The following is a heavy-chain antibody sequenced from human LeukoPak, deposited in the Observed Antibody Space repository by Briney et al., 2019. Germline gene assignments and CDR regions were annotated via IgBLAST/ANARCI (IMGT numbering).Heavy chain of an antibody. CDR1: GGSISSSSYY. D-gene: IGHD2-2*01. Sequence: SETLSLTCTVSGGSISSSSYYWGWIRQPPGKGLEWIGSIYYSGSTNYNPSLKSRVTISVDTSKNQFSLKLSSVTAANTAVYYCARGGCSSTSCYYNWFDPWGQGTLVTVSS. CDR2: IYYSGST. CDR3: ARGGCSSTSCYYNWFDP. J-gene: IGHJ5*02. V-gene: IGHV4-39*07.